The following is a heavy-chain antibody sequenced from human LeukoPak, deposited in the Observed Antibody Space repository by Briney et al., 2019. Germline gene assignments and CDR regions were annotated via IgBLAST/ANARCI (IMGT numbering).Heavy chain of an antibody. J-gene: IGHJ4*02. CDR2: IYYSGST. CDR1: GGSISSYY. CDR3: ARHSGRDSSCP. Sequence: SETLSLTCTVSGGSISSYYWSWIRQPSGKGLEWIGYIYYSGSTNYNPSLKSRVTISVDTSKNQFSLKLSSVTAADTAVYYCARHSGRDSSCPWGQGTLVTVSS. V-gene: IGHV4-59*01. D-gene: IGHD6-6*01.